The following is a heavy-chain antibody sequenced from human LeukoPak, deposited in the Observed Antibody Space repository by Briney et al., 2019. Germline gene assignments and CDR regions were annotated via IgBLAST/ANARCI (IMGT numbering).Heavy chain of an antibody. J-gene: IGHJ5*02. CDR3: ARSTRAAADNWFDP. CDR1: GGSISSYY. V-gene: IGHV4-59*01. D-gene: IGHD6-13*01. Sequence: SETLSLTCTVSGGSISSYYWSWIRQPPGKGLEWIGYIYYSGSTNYNPSLKSRVTISVDTSKNQFPLKLSSVTAADTAVYYCARSTRAAADNWFDPWGQGTLVTVSS. CDR2: IYYSGST.